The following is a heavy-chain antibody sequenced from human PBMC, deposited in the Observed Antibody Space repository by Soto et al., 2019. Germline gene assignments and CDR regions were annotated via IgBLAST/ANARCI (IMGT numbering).Heavy chain of an antibody. J-gene: IGHJ5*02. CDR3: AKDLVVRGVIIRVHWFDP. CDR2: ISGSGGST. D-gene: IGHD3-10*01. Sequence: EVQLLESGGGLVQPGGSLRLSCAASGFTFSSYAMSWVRQAPGKGLEWVSAISGSGGSTYYADSVKGRFTISRDNSKNTLYLQMNSLRAEDTAVYYCAKDLVVRGVIIRVHWFDPWGQGTLVTASS. CDR1: GFTFSSYA. V-gene: IGHV3-23*01.